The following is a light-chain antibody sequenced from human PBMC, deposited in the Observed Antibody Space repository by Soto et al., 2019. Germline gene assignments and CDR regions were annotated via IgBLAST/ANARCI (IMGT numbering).Light chain of an antibody. CDR3: QQYDNHPLT. J-gene: IGKJ4*01. Sequence: DLQMTQSPSSLSASVGDRVTITCQASQDITNYLNWYQQKPGKAPKLLICDASNLETGVPSRFSGSGSVTDFTFTISSLQPEDIATYYCQQYDNHPLTFGGGTKVEIK. CDR2: DAS. CDR1: QDITNY. V-gene: IGKV1-33*01.